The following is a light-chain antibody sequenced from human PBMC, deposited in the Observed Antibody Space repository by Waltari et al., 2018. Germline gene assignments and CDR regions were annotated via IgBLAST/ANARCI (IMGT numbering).Light chain of an antibody. Sequence: ETVMIQSPATLSVSPGEPVTLSCRARQSVSNNLAWYQQTPGQPPRLLIYAAFSRGNAIPGRFGGSGSGTDFTLTISTLQSEDVGVYYCQQYHEWPYTFGQGTKLEI. V-gene: IGKV3-15*01. J-gene: IGKJ2*01. CDR3: QQYHEWPYT. CDR1: QSVSNN. CDR2: AAF.